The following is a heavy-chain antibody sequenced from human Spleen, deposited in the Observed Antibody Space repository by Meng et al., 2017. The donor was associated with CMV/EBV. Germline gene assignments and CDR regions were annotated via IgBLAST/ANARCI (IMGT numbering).Heavy chain of an antibody. J-gene: IGHJ3*02. V-gene: IGHV4-59*11. CDR1: GGSISNHY. CDR2: IYYSGST. D-gene: IGHD3-22*01. CDR3: ARGDDYYDSSGYFRGAFDN. Sequence: GSLRLSCTVSGGSISNHYWSWIRQPPGKGLEWIGYIYYSGSTNYNPSLKSRVAISVDTSTKQFSLKLNPVTPADTAVYYCARGDDYYDSSGYFRGAFDNWGQGTMVTVSS.